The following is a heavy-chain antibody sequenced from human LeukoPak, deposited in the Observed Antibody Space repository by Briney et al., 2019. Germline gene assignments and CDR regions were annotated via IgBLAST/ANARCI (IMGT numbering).Heavy chain of an antibody. J-gene: IGHJ4*02. CDR1: GGSVSGYY. CDR2: INHSGST. Sequence: PGTLSPTSAVCGGSVSGYYWSWIGRPLGKRLEWIGEINHSGSTNYNPSLKSRVTISVDTSKNQFSLKLSSVTAADTAVYYCARGGSSGWYEDWGQGTLVTVSS. CDR3: ARGGSSGWYED. D-gene: IGHD6-19*01. V-gene: IGHV4-34*01.